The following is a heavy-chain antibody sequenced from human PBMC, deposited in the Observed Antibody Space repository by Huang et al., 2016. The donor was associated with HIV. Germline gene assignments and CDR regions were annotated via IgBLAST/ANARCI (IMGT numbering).Heavy chain of an antibody. CDR3: AKDLVTYDSSGSV. D-gene: IGHD3-22*01. Sequence: EVNLLESGGGLVQPGGSLRLSCAASGFSFSSFARIWVRPSPGRGLGWVATVSNSASTRHYSDSVRGRFTISRDNSKDTLYLQMNSLRAEDTALYYCAKDLVTYDSSGSVWGQGTLVTVSS. J-gene: IGHJ4*02. V-gene: IGHV3-23*01. CDR1: GFSFSSFA. CDR2: VSNSASTR.